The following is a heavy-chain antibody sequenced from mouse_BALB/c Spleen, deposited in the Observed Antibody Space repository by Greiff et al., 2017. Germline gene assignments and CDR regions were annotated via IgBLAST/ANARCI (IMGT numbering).Heavy chain of an antibody. J-gene: IGHJ4*01. CDR1: GFAFSSYD. Sequence: EVKLVESGGGLVKPGGSLKLSCAASGFAFSSYDMSWVRQTPEKRLEWVAYISSGGGSTYYPDTVKGRFTISRDNAKNTLYLQMSSLKSEDTAMYYCARHELYAMDYWGQGTSVTVSS. CDR2: ISSGGGST. CDR3: ARHELYAMDY. V-gene: IGHV5-12-1*01.